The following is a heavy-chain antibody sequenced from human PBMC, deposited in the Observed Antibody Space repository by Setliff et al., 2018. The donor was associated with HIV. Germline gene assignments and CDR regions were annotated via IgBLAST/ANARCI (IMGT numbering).Heavy chain of an antibody. CDR1: GYTFTDYY. Sequence: ASVKVSCKASGYTFTDYYIHWVQQAPGKGLEWMGRVDPEDGETRIAEKFQGRVTLTAETSKDTAYMELSSLRYEDTAVYYCATMAENNYDFWSAYCRWFDPWGQGTLVTVSS. CDR2: VDPEDGET. V-gene: IGHV1-69-2*01. D-gene: IGHD3-3*01. J-gene: IGHJ5*02. CDR3: ATMAENNYDFWSAYCRWFDP.